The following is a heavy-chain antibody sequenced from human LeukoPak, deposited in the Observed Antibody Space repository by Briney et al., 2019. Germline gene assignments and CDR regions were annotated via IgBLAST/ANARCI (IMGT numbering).Heavy chain of an antibody. Sequence: GGSLRLSCAASGLMFSSYSMNWVRQAPGKGLELVSSIKVGSGSVKYADSVKGRFTISRDNAKNSLYLQMNSLRAEDTAVYHCARAYSSSWYDYWGQGTLVTVSS. CDR1: GLMFSSYS. CDR2: IKVGSGSV. V-gene: IGHV3-21*04. J-gene: IGHJ4*02. CDR3: ARAYSSSWYDY. D-gene: IGHD6-13*01.